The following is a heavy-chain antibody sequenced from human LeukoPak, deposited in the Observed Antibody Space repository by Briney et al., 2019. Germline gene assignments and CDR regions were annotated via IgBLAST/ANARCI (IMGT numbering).Heavy chain of an antibody. J-gene: IGHJ5*02. CDR2: IIPILGIA. D-gene: IGHD3-9*01. CDR3: ARDFEGEKFDP. CDR1: AGTFSSYA. Sequence: GASVKVSCKAYAGTFSSYAISWVRQAPGQGLEWMGRIIPILGIANYAQKFQGRVTITADKSTSTAYMELSSLRSEDTAVYYCARDFEGEKFDPWGQGTLVTVSS. V-gene: IGHV1-69*04.